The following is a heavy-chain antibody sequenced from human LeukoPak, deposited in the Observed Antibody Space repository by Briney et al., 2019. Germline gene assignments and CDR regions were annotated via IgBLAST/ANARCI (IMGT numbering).Heavy chain of an antibody. V-gene: IGHV1-2*02. CDR3: ARVFGVDSSGYSPDY. J-gene: IGHJ4*02. CDR1: GYTFTGYY. D-gene: IGHD3-22*01. Sequence: ASVKVSCKASGYTFTGYYMHWVRQAPGQGLEWMGWINPNSGGTNYAQKFQGRVTMTRDTSISTAYMELSRLRSDDTVVYYCARVFGVDSSGYSPDYWGQGTLVTVSS. CDR2: INPNSGGT.